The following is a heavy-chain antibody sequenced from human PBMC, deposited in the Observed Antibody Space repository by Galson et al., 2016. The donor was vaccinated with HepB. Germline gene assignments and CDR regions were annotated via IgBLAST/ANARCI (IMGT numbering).Heavy chain of an antibody. CDR2: IYSGGTT. CDR1: GFTVSSNY. D-gene: IGHD3-16*01. J-gene: IGHJ4*02. V-gene: IGHV3-53*01. CDR3: ATAPTLGY. Sequence: SLRLSCAASGFTVSSNYMSWVRQAPGKGLEGGSVIYSGGTTFYGDSVKGRVTISRDTSKNTLYLQMNSLRAEYTAVYYCATAPTLGYWGQVTLVTVSS.